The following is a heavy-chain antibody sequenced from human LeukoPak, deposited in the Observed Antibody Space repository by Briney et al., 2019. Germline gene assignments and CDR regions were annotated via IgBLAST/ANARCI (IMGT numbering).Heavy chain of an antibody. V-gene: IGHV4-34*01. D-gene: IGHD2-21*02. CDR1: DGSFSDYY. CDR3: ARIYGVTRASHYYYMDV. CDR2: INRRGIT. J-gene: IGHJ6*03. Sequence: SETMSLTCGVYDGSFSDYYWTWLRQPPGKGLEWIGEINRRGITNYNPSLKSRATISVDTSKTQFSLRVRSVTAADTGVYFCARIYGVTRASHYYYMDVWGKGTTVTISS.